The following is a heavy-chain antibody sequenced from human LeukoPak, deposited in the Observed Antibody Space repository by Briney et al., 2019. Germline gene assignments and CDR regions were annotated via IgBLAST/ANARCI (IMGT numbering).Heavy chain of an antibody. J-gene: IGHJ5*02. V-gene: IGHV4-34*01. CDR2: INHSGST. D-gene: IGHD2-15*01. CDR3: ARARYCSGGSCYKGRSNWFDP. CDR1: GGSFSSYY. Sequence: SETLSLTCAVYGGSFSSYYWSWIRQPPGKGLEWIGEINHSGSTNYNPSLKSRVTISVDTSKNQFSLKLSSVTAADTAVYYCARARYCSGGSCYKGRSNWFDPWGQGTLVTVSS.